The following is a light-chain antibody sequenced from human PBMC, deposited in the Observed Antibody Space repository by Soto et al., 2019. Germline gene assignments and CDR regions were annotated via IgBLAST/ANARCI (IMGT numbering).Light chain of an antibody. CDR1: QSVGTY. CDR3: QQHKSWPPIT. CDR2: DAS. J-gene: IGKJ5*01. Sequence: DIVLTQSPATLSLSPGERVTLSCRASQSVGTYLAWYQQKPGQAPRLLISDASNRATGIPARFSGSGSGTDFTLTISGLEPEDFAVYYCQQHKSWPPITFGQGTRLEI. V-gene: IGKV3-11*01.